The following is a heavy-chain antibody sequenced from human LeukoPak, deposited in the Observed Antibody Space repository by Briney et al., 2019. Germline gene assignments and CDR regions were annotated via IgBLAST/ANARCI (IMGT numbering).Heavy chain of an antibody. J-gene: IGHJ4*02. D-gene: IGHD2-15*01. CDR3: ARGPLYCSGGSCYSVGSDY. Sequence: ASVKVSCKASGYTFTSYGISWVRQAPGQGLEWMGWISAYNGNTNYAQKLQGRVTMTTDTSTSTAYMELRSLRSDDTAVYYCARGPLYCSGGSCYSVGSDYWGQGTLVTVSS. CDR2: ISAYNGNT. CDR1: GYTFTSYG. V-gene: IGHV1-18*01.